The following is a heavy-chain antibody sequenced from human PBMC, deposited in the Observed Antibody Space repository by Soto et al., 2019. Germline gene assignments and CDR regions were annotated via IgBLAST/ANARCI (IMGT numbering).Heavy chain of an antibody. Sequence: LSCASSGFPFICYHIHWVGPAPGKGLEWVAVISYDGNYKYYAESVKGRFTISRDNSKKTVYLQTHSLRAENTAVYYCAKARDYEVGEEHRQYFGMDVCGQETSVTLSS. J-gene: IGHJ6*02. CDR3: AKARDYEVGEEHRQYFGMDV. V-gene: IGHV3-30*18. D-gene: IGHD3-16*01. CDR1: GFPFICYH. CDR2: ISYDGNYK.